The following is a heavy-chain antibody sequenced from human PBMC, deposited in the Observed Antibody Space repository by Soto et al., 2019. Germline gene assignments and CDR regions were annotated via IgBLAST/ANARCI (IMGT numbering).Heavy chain of an antibody. CDR3: ATLPPRGSEPFYCYCYMDV. Sequence: WGSLSLSCTASGCTSISNYICWVRQAPEKGLEWVSVIYSGGSTYYADSVKGRFTISRDNSKNTLYLQMNSLRAEDTAVYYCATLPPRGSEPFYCYCYMDVWGKGTTVTVSS. CDR2: IYSGGST. J-gene: IGHJ6*03. D-gene: IGHD2-2*01. V-gene: IGHV3-66*01. CDR1: GCTSISNY.